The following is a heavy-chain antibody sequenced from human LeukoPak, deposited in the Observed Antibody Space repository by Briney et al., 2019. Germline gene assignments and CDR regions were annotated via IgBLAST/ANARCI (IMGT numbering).Heavy chain of an antibody. D-gene: IGHD6-6*01. J-gene: IGHJ3*02. CDR1: GGSFSGYY. Sequence: SETLSLTCAVYGGSFSGYYWSWIRQPPGKGLEWIGEINHSGSTNYNPSLKSRVTISVDTSKNQFSLKLSSVTAAATAVYYCAREGEYSSPSPPPPAFDIWGQGTMVTVSS. V-gene: IGHV4-34*01. CDR3: AREGEYSSPSPPPPAFDI. CDR2: INHSGST.